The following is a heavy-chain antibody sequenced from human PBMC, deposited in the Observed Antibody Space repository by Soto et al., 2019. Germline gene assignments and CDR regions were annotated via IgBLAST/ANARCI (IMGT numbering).Heavy chain of an antibody. V-gene: IGHV4-59*01. J-gene: IGHJ4*02. Sequence: QVQPQESGPGLVKPSETLSLTCTVSGGSISGYYWSWIRQPPGKGLEWIGYISYSGSTNYNPSLKSRVFISKDTSKNQISLKLSSVTAADTAVYYCARSFSGGWPYFDYWGQGTLVIVSS. D-gene: IGHD1-26*01. CDR1: GGSISGYY. CDR2: ISYSGST. CDR3: ARSFSGGWPYFDY.